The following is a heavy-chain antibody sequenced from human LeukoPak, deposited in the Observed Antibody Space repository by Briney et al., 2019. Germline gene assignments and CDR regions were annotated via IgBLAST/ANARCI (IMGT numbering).Heavy chain of an antibody. J-gene: IGHJ4*02. CDR3: ARGGYFSFDY. CDR1: GFSFTTYD. Sequence: GSLRLSCVTSGFSFTTYDMSWVRQAPGKGLEWVSGITANTRGSITYYADSVKGRLTISRDSSKDTLYLQMNSLRAEDTAVYFCARGGYFSFDYWGQGTLVTVSS. D-gene: IGHD2/OR15-2a*01. V-gene: IGHV3-23*01. CDR2: ITANTRGSIT.